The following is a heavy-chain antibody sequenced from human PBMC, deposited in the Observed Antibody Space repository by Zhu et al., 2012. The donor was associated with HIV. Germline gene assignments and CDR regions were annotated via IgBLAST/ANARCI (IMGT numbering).Heavy chain of an antibody. CDR2: VFYTGTT. V-gene: IGHV4-59*11. J-gene: IGHJ4*02. D-gene: IGHD3-22*01. Sequence: QVQPQESGPGLVKPSETLSLTCSVSGGSTNSHYWNWIRQPPGKGLEWIGYVFYTGTTNYNPSLKSRVTISLDMSRNQFSLKLTSVTAADTAVYYCARLRDTSGYYYPFDYWGQGSLVTVSS. CDR1: GGSTNSHY. CDR3: ARLRDTSGYYYPFDY.